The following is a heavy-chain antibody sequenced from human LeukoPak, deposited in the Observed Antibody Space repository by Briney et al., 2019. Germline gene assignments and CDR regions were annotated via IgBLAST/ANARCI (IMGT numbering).Heavy chain of an antibody. J-gene: IGHJ4*02. CDR1: GFTFSSYA. CDR3: AKYFYADKNFRPGRRYFDF. V-gene: IGHV3-64*04. Sequence: GGSLRLSCAASGFTFSSYAMHWVRQAPGKGLEYVSAISSNGGSTYYADSVKGRFTISRDNSKNTLYLQMHSPRAEDTAMYFCAKYFYADKNFRPGRRYFDFWGQGSLVTVSS. D-gene: IGHD2/OR15-2a*01. CDR2: ISSNGGST.